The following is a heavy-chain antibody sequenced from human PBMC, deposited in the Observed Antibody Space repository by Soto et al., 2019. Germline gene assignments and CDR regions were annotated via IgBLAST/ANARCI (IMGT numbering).Heavy chain of an antibody. V-gene: IGHV3-7*01. CDR2: IKQDGSEK. Sequence: GGSLRLSCAASGFTFSSYWMSWVRQAPGKGLEWVANIKQDGSEKYYVDSVKGRFTISRDNAKNSLYLQMNSLRAEDTAVYYCARDNGEDYYYYYMDVWGKGTTVTVSS. J-gene: IGHJ6*03. D-gene: IGHD4-17*01. CDR3: ARDNGEDYYYYYMDV. CDR1: GFTFSSYW.